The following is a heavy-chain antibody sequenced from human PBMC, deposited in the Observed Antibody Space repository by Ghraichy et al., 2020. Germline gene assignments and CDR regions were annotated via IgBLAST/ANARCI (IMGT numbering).Heavy chain of an antibody. J-gene: IGHJ4*02. CDR3: ARVPNYYDCSGYLDY. CDR1: GGSFSGYY. D-gene: IGHD3-22*01. Sequence: SETLSLTCAVYGGSFSGYYWSWIRQPPGKGLEWIGEINHSGSTNYNPSLKSRVTISVDTSKNQFSLKLSSVTAADTAVYYCARVPNYYDCSGYLDYWGQGTLVTVSS. CDR2: INHSGST. V-gene: IGHV4-34*01.